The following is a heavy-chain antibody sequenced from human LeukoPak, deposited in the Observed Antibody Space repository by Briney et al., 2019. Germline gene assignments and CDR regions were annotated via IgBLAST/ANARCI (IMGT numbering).Heavy chain of an antibody. D-gene: IGHD6-19*01. CDR1: GFTFSSYA. V-gene: IGHV3-23*01. CDR3: AKDIAVAGTYYFDY. Sequence: GGSLRLSCAASGFTFSSYAMSWVRQAPGKGLEWVSAISGSGGSTYYAASVKGRFTISRDNSKNTLYLQMNSLRAEDTAVYYCAKDIAVAGTYYFDYWGQGTLVTVSS. J-gene: IGHJ4*02. CDR2: ISGSGGST.